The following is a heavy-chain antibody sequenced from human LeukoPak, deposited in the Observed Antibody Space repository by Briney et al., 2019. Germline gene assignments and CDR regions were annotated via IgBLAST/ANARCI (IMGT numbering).Heavy chain of an antibody. CDR3: STDSGRSYFYFDF. CDR2: IRPETGEP. V-gene: IGHV1-18*01. D-gene: IGHD3-10*01. Sequence: GASVKVSCKASGYTFTSYGISWVRQAPGKGLEWVGGIRPETGEPIFAQKFRGRVTITEDTFTDTGCLELRGLTSEDTAVYYCSTDSGRSYFYFDFWGQGTLVTVSS. J-gene: IGHJ4*02. CDR1: GYTFTSYG.